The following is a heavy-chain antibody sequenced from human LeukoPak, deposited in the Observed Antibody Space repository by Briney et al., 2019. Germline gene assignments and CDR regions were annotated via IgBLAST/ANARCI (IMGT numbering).Heavy chain of an antibody. D-gene: IGHD5-18*01. V-gene: IGHV2-70*01. J-gene: IGHJ4*02. CDR3: AGGTAMVSVSFDY. CDR1: GFSLSTSGMC. CDR2: IDWDDDK. Sequence: SGPALVKPTQTLTLTCTFSGFSLSTSGMCVSWIRQPPGKALEWLAHIDWDDDKYYSTSLKTRLTISKDTSKNQVVLTMANMDPADTATYYCAGGTAMVSVSFDYWGQGTLVTVSS.